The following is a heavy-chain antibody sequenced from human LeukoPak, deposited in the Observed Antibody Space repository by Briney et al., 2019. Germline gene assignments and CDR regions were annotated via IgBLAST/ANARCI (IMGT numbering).Heavy chain of an antibody. CDR1: GFTLSSYA. V-gene: IGHV3-23*01. CDR2: ISGSGSST. CDR3: AKDLTAMVTGVDY. J-gene: IGHJ4*02. D-gene: IGHD5-18*01. Sequence: GGSLRLSCAASGFTLSSYAMSWVRQAPGKGLEWVSAISGSGSSTYYADSVKGRFTISRDNSKNTLYLQMNSLRAEDTAVYYCAKDLTAMVTGVDYWGQGTLVTVSS.